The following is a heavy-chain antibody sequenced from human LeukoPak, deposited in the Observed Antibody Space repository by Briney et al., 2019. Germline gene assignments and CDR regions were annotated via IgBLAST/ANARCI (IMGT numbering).Heavy chain of an antibody. J-gene: IGHJ5*02. CDR3: ARVVGYCSGGSCYSFGWFDP. Sequence: GGSLRLSCAASGFTFSSYWLTWVRQAPGKGLEWVANIKQDGSEKYYVDSVKGRFTISRDNAKNSLYLQMSSLRAEDTAVYYCARVVGYCSGGSCYSFGWFDPWGQGTLVTVSS. CDR2: IKQDGSEK. CDR1: GFTFSSYW. D-gene: IGHD2-15*01. V-gene: IGHV3-7*01.